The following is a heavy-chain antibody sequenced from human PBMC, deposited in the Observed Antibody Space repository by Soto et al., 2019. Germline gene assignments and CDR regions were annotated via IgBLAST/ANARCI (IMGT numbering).Heavy chain of an antibody. CDR3: ARDKITGIFDY. Sequence: SETLSLTCAVYGGSFSGYYCTWIRQPPGTGREWIGEINHSGSTNYNPSLKSRVTISVDTSKNQFSLKLTSVTAADTAVYYCARDKITGIFDYWGQGTLVTVSS. J-gene: IGHJ4*02. D-gene: IGHD3-10*01. CDR1: GGSFSGYY. CDR2: INHSGST. V-gene: IGHV4-34*01.